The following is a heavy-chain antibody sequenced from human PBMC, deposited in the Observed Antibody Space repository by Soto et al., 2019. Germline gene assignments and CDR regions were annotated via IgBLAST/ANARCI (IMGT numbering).Heavy chain of an antibody. V-gene: IGHV2-5*02. D-gene: IGHD3-3*01. CDR1: GFSLRNTGVG. CDR2: IYWDDDK. Sequence: QITLKESGPTLVKPTQTLTLTCTFSGFSLRNTGVGVGWIRQPPGKALEWLALIYWDDDKRYNPSLRNRLTITKDISKNQVILMMTDMDPVDTATYYCAHRGYYDFWRPYAFDIWGQGTTVTVSS. J-gene: IGHJ3*02. CDR3: AHRGYYDFWRPYAFDI.